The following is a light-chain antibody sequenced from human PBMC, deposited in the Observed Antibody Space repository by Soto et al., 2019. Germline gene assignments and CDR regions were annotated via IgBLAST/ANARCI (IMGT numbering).Light chain of an antibody. V-gene: IGKV3-11*01. Sequence: EIVLTQSPATLSLSPGERATLSCRASQSVSSYLAWYQQKPGQAPRLLIYDASNRATGIPARFSGSGSGTDFTLTISGLEPEDFAVYYWQQRSNWPPRCTFGQGTKLEIK. CDR2: DAS. CDR3: QQRSNWPPRCT. J-gene: IGKJ2*02. CDR1: QSVSSY.